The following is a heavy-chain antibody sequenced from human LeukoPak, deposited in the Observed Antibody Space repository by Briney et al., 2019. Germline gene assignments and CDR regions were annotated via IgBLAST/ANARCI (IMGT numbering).Heavy chain of an antibody. Sequence: TSETLSLTCAVYGGSFSGYYWSWIRQPPGKGLEWIGEINHSGGTNYNPSLKSRVTISVDTSKNQFSLKLSSVTAADTAVYYCAIPYGDYAFDYWGQGTLVTVSS. D-gene: IGHD4-17*01. V-gene: IGHV4-34*01. CDR1: GGSFSGYY. J-gene: IGHJ4*02. CDR2: INHSGGT. CDR3: AIPYGDYAFDY.